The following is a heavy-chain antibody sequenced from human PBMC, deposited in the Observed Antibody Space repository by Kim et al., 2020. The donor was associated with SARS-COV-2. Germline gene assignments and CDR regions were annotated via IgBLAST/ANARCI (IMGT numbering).Heavy chain of an antibody. CDR3: ARARDCSSTSCYARRGYYYGMDI. CDR2: IIPIFGTA. V-gene: IGHV1-69*13. D-gene: IGHD2-2*01. CDR1: GGTFSSYA. Sequence: SVKVSCKASGGTFSSYAISWVRQAPGQGLEWMGGIIPIFGTANYAQKFQGRVTITADESTSTAYMELSSLRSEDTAVYYCARARDCSSTSCYARRGYYYGMDIWGQGTTVTVSS. J-gene: IGHJ6*02.